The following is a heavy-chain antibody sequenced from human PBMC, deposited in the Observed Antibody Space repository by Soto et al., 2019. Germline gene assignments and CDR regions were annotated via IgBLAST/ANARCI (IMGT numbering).Heavy chain of an antibody. J-gene: IGHJ2*01. V-gene: IGHV4-39*01. D-gene: IGHD2-2*01. Sequence: QLQLQESGPGPVKPSETLPLTCTVSGGSISSSGYYWGWIRQPPGKGLEFIGSIYYSGSTYYNPSLKNRVTISEDTSKSQFSLKLSSVTATDTAVYYCARGYCSSTSCYATGYFDLWGRGTLVTVSS. CDR1: GGSISSSGYY. CDR2: IYYSGST. CDR3: ARGYCSSTSCYATGYFDL.